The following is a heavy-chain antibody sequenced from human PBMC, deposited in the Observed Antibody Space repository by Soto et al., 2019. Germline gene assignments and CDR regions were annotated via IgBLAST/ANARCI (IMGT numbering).Heavy chain of an antibody. J-gene: IGHJ6*02. CDR3: TIEGSAPYYYYAMDA. Sequence: ASVKVSCKASGYTFTSYGISWVRQAPGQGLEWMGWISTYNGNTNYAQNLQGRVTMTTDTSTITAYMELRSLRSYDTAIYYCTIEGSAPYYYYAMDAWGQGTTVTVSS. V-gene: IGHV1-18*01. CDR1: GYTFTSYG. D-gene: IGHD3-10*01. CDR2: ISTYNGNT.